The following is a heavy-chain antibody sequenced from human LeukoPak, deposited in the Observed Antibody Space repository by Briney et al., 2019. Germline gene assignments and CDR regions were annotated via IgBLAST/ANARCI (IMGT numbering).Heavy chain of an antibody. J-gene: IGHJ4*02. V-gene: IGHV4-4*02. CDR2: ISHSGLT. CDR3: ARGDNYNFDY. Sequence: SETLSLTCAVSGGSISSSNWWSWVRQPPGKGLEWIGEISHSGLTNYNPSLKSRVTMSVDKSKNQSSLKLNSMTAADTAVYFCARGDNYNFDYWGQGTLVTVSS. D-gene: IGHD4-11*01. CDR1: GGSISSSNW.